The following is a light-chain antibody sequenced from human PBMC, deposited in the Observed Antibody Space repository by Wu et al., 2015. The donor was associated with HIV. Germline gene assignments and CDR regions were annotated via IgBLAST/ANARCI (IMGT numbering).Light chain of an antibody. J-gene: IGKJ2*01. CDR1: HSVSSNY. CDR3: QQYGSSPYT. CDR2: GAS. V-gene: IGKV3-20*01. Sequence: EVVLTQSPGTLSLSPGERATFSCRASHSVSSNYLIWYQQKPGQAPRPLIHGASSRATGIPDRFSGSGSGTDFTLTISRLEPEDFAVYYCQQYGSSPYTFGQGTKLEIK.